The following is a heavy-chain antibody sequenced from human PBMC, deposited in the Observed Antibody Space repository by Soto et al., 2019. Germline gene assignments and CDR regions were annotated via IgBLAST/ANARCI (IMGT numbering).Heavy chain of an antibody. CDR1: VGSVSSGSYY. CDR3: ATVSLQLTTMDN. J-gene: IGHJ4*02. D-gene: IGHD4-4*01. V-gene: IGHV4-61*01. CDR2: IYHSGST. Sequence: SETLSLTCTVSVGSVSSGSYYWNWIRQPPGKGLEWIGSIYHSGSTDYNPSLKSRVTISVDTSKNQFSLKLGSVTAADTAVYYCATVSLQLTTMDNWGQGALVTVSS.